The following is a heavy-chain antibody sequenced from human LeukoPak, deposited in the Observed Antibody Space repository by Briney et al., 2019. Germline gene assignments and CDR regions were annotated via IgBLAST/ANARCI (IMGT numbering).Heavy chain of an antibody. Sequence: SETLSLTCAVSGDSITSTNWWTWVRQPPGKGLEWIGEIYHSGSTNYNPSLKSRVTISLDTSRNQFSLKLTSVTATDTAVYYCAAIIAVAGIPLSDPWGQGTLVTVSS. V-gene: IGHV4-4*02. J-gene: IGHJ5*02. CDR1: GDSITSTNW. CDR2: IYHSGST. CDR3: AAIIAVAGIPLSDP. D-gene: IGHD6-19*01.